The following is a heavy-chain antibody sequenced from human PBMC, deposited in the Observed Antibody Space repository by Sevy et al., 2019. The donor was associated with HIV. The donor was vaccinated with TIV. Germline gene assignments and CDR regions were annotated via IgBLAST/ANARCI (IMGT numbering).Heavy chain of an antibody. V-gene: IGHV3-30*02. CDR3: AKDRGGDGWFFDL. D-gene: IGHD4-17*01. Sequence: GGSLRLSCAASEFSFSNYAMHWVRQAPGKGLQWVAVIRYDGSDKNYVDSVKGRFTISRDNSKNTLYLQMDSLKTEDTAVYYCAKDRGGDGWFFDLWGRGTLVTVSS. J-gene: IGHJ2*01. CDR1: EFSFSNYA. CDR2: IRYDGSDK.